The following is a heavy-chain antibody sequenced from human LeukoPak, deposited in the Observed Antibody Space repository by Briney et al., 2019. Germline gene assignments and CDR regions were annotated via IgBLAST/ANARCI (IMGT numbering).Heavy chain of an antibody. D-gene: IGHD3-10*01. V-gene: IGHV3-23*01. CDR2: ISGSGGST. CDR1: GCTFSSYA. CDR3: AKGDYFGSGSTPDY. J-gene: IGHJ4*02. Sequence: GGSLRLSCAASGCTFSSYAMSWVRQAPGKGLEWVSAISGSGGSTYYADSVKGRFTISSDNSKNTLYLQMNSLRAEDTAVYYCAKGDYFGSGSTPDYWGQGTLVTVSS.